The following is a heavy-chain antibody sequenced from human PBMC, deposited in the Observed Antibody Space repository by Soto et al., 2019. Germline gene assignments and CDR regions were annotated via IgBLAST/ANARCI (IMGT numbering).Heavy chain of an antibody. CDR2: ISSSSSTI. Sequence: PGGSLRLSCAASGFTFSSYSMNWVRQAPGKGLEWVSYISSSSSTIYYADSVKGRFTISRDNAKNSLYLQMNSLRAEDTAVYYCARDRWLRDTETGKLDYWGQGTLVTVSS. CDR1: GFTFSSYS. J-gene: IGHJ4*02. D-gene: IGHD5-12*01. CDR3: ARDRWLRDTETGKLDY. V-gene: IGHV3-48*01.